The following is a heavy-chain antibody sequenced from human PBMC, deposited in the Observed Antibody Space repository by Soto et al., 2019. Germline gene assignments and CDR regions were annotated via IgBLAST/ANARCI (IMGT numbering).Heavy chain of an antibody. CDR3: AREGKKYCSGGSCYSYYYMDV. CDR1: GGSISSYY. Sequence: SDTLSLTCTVSGGSISSYYWSWIRQPPGKELEWIGYIYYSGSTNYNPSLKSRVTISVDTSKNQFSLKLSSVTAADTAVYYCAREGKKYCSGGSCYSYYYMDVLGKGTTVTVSS. J-gene: IGHJ6*03. D-gene: IGHD2-15*01. CDR2: IYYSGST. V-gene: IGHV4-59*01.